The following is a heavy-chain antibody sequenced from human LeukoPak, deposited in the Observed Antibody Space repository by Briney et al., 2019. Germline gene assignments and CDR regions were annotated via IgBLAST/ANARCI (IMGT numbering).Heavy chain of an antibody. CDR2: INHSGRT. D-gene: IGHD5-18*01. V-gene: IGHV4-34*01. CDR3: ARGSGYSYLYYFDY. J-gene: IGHJ4*02. Sequence: SETLSLTCAVYGCSFSGYYWSWIRQPPGKGLEWVGEINHSGRTNYNPSLKSRVTISVDTSKNQFSLKLSSVTAADTAVYYCARGSGYSYLYYFDYWGQGTLVTVSS. CDR1: GCSFSGYY.